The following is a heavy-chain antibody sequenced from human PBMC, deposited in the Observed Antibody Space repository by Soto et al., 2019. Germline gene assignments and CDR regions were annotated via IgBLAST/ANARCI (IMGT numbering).Heavy chain of an antibody. Sequence: PSETLCLTGTVAGGSISRYYWSWIRQPPGKGLEWIGYIYYSGSTNYNPSLKSRVTISVDTSKNQFSLKLSSVTAADTAVYYCARRYGYFDSWGQRTLVTISS. J-gene: IGHJ5*01. D-gene: IGHD5-18*01. CDR3: ARRYGYFDS. CDR2: IYYSGST. V-gene: IGHV4-59*08. CDR1: GGSISRYY.